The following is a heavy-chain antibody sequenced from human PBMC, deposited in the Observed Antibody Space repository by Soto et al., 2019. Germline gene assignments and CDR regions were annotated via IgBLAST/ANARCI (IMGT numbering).Heavy chain of an antibody. CDR1: GYTFTGYY. CDR2: INPNSGGT. D-gene: IGHD3-22*01. CDR3: ARAYYDSSGYYFLKYAFDI. J-gene: IGHJ3*02. V-gene: IGHV1-2*04. Sequence: QVQLVQSGAEVKKPGASVKVSCKASGYTFTGYYMHWVRQAPGQGLEWMGWINPNSGGTNYAQKFQGWVNMTRDTSISTAYMELSRLRSDDTAVYYCARAYYDSSGYYFLKYAFDIWGQGTMVTVSS.